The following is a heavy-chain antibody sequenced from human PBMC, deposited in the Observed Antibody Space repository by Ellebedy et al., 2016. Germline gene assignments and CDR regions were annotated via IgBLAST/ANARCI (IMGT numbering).Heavy chain of an antibody. D-gene: IGHD2-15*01. CDR1: GGTFSSYA. J-gene: IGHJ4*02. CDR2: IIPIFGTA. CDR3: AREECSGGSCSFDY. V-gene: IGHV1-69*13. Sequence: SVKVSXXASGGTFSSYAISWVRQAPGQGLEWMGGIIPIFGTANYAQKFQGRVTITADESTSTAYMELSSLRSEDTAVYYCAREECSGGSCSFDYWGQGTLVTVSS.